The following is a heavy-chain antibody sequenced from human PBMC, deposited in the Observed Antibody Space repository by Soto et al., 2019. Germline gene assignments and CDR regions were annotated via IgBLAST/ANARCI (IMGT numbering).Heavy chain of an antibody. CDR3: ARGPDHSGRLD. D-gene: IGHD1-26*01. J-gene: IGHJ4*02. Sequence: GGSLRLSCAASGFTFSSYAMHWVRQAPGKGLEWVAVISYDGSNKYYADSVKGRFTISRDNSKNTLYLQMNGLRTEDTAVFYCARGPDHSGRLDWGQGPLVPVSS. CDR1: GFTFSSYA. CDR2: ISYDGSNK. V-gene: IGHV3-30-3*01.